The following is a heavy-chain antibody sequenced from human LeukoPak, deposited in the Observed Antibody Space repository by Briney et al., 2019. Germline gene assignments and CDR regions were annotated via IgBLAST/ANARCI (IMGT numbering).Heavy chain of an antibody. J-gene: IGHJ4*02. V-gene: IGHV1-69*06. CDR1: GGTFSSYA. D-gene: IGHD5-18*01. CDR3: ARGKRGYSYGYGFDY. Sequence: ASVKVSCKASGGTFSSYAISWVRQAPGQGLEWMGGIIPIFGTANYAQKFQGRVTITADKSTSTAYMELSSLRSEDTAVYYCARGKRGYSYGYGFDYWGQGTLVTVSS. CDR2: IIPIFGTA.